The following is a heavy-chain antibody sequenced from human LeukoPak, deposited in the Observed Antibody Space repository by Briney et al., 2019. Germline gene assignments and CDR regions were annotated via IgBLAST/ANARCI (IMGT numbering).Heavy chain of an antibody. CDR3: VRAGAWTPYYYYGMDV. V-gene: IGHV4-4*07. CDR1: GGSISSYY. CDR2: VYTRGNTNYT. Sequence: PSETLSLTCTVSGGSISSYYWSWIRQPAGKGLEWIGRVYTRGNTNYTNYNPSPKSRVSMSVDTSKNQFSLKLNSVTAADTAVYYCVRAGAWTPYYYYGMDVWGQGTTVTVSS. D-gene: IGHD7-27*01. J-gene: IGHJ6*02.